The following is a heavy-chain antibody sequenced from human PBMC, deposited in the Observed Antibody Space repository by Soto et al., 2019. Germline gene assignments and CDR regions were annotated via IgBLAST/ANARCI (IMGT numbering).Heavy chain of an antibody. CDR2: IYSSGST. V-gene: IGHV4-59*01. D-gene: IGHD3-3*01. CDR1: GGSIISYY. CDR3: ARGYNDFWSGYFTWFDP. Sequence: PSETLSLTCTVSGGSIISYYWSWIRQPPGKGLEWIGYIYSSGSTNYNPSLKSRVTISLDTSKNQFSLKLSSVTAADTAVYYCARGYNDFWSGYFTWFDPWGQGTLVTVSS. J-gene: IGHJ5*02.